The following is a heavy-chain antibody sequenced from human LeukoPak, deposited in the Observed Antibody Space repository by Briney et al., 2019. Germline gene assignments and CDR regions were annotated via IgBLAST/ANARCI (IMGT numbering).Heavy chain of an antibody. V-gene: IGHV3-11*04. CDR2: ISSSGSTI. D-gene: IGHD4-17*01. J-gene: IGHJ4*02. Sequence: GGSLRLSCAASGFTVSSNYMSWIRQAPGKGLEWVSYISSSGSTIYYADSVKGRFTISRDNAKNSLYLQMNSLRAEDTAVYYCARGWAYGDYVVYWGQGTLVTVSS. CDR1: GFTVSSNY. CDR3: ARGWAYGDYVVY.